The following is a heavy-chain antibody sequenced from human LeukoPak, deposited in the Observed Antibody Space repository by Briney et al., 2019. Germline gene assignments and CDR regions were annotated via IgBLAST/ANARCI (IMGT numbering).Heavy chain of an antibody. CDR3: AGHYCTNGICYGLDP. Sequence: SSETLSLTCTVSGGSISRDYWSWIRQPPGKGLEWIGYIYYSGSTNYNPSLKSRVTISVDTSENQFSLNLSSVTAADTAVYYCAGHYCTNGICYGLDPWGQGTLVTVSS. V-gene: IGHV4-59*08. CDR1: GGSISRDY. D-gene: IGHD2-8*01. J-gene: IGHJ5*02. CDR2: IYYSGST.